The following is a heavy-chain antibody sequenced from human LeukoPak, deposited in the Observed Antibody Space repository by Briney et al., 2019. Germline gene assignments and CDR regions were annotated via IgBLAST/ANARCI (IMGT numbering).Heavy chain of an antibody. CDR2: INHGGST. J-gene: IGHJ4*02. CDR3: ARKNGLDY. Sequence: SETLSLTCAVYGGSFSGYYCSWIRQTPGKGLEWIGEINHGGSTSYNPSLKSRLTISVGSANNHFSLRVTSVTAADTAVYYCARKNGLDYWGQGTLVTVSS. CDR1: GGSFSGYY. V-gene: IGHV4-34*01.